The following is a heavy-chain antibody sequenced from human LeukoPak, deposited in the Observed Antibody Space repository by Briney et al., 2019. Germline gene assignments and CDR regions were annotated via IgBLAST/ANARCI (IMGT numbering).Heavy chain of an antibody. D-gene: IGHD4-23*01. V-gene: IGHV1-46*01. CDR3: ARSQGGNTLWFDP. CDR2: INTSGGST. CDR1: GYTFTSYY. J-gene: IGHJ5*02. Sequence: GASVKVSCKASGYTFTSYYMHWVRRAPGQGLEWMGIINTSGGSTTYAQKFQGRVSMTRDTSTSTVYLEVSSLRSEDTAVYYCARSQGGNTLWFDPWGQGTLVTVSS.